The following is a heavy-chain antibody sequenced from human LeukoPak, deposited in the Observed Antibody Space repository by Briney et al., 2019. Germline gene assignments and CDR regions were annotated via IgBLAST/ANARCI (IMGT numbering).Heavy chain of an antibody. V-gene: IGHV3-74*01. J-gene: IGHJ5*02. Sequence: GGSLRLSCAASGFTFSSYWMHWVRQAPGKGLVWVSRIKSDGSTTNYADSVRGRFTISRDNAENTLYLQMNSLRVEDTAVYYCTRRVSTTRWFDPWGQGTLVTVSS. CDR3: TRRVSTTRWFDP. CDR2: IKSDGSTT. CDR1: GFTFSSYW. D-gene: IGHD2-15*01.